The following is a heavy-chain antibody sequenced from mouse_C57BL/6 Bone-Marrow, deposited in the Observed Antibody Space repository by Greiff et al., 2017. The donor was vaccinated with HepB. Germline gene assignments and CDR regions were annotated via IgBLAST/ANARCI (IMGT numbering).Heavy chain of an antibody. J-gene: IGHJ2*01. D-gene: IGHD2-2*01. CDR1: GYTFTSYW. V-gene: IGHV1-64*01. CDR2: IHPNSGST. CDR3: ARIYGYDGFDY. Sequence: QVQLQQPGAELVKPGASVKLSCKASGYTFTSYWMHWVKQRPGQGLEWIGMIHPNSGSTNYNEKFKSKATLTVDKSSSTAYMQLSSLTSEDSAVYCCARIYGYDGFDYWGQGTTLTVSS.